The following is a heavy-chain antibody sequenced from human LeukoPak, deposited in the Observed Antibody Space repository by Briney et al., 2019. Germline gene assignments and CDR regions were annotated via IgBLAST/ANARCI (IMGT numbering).Heavy chain of an antibody. Sequence: LPGGSLRLSCAASGLTFTSYAMGWVRQAPGKGLEWVSGISGNGGSTDYADSVKGRFTISRDNSKNTLYLQMKSLRADDTAVYYCAKDWGYFDYLEYWGQGTLVTVSS. CDR2: ISGNGGST. J-gene: IGHJ4*02. V-gene: IGHV3-23*01. CDR1: GLTFTSYA. D-gene: IGHD3-9*01. CDR3: AKDWGYFDYLEY.